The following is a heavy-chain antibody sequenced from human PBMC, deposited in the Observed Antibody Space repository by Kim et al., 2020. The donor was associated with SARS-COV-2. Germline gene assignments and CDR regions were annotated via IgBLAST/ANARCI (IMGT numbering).Heavy chain of an antibody. V-gene: IGHV1-69*02. CDR3: AIPGRCIGGTCYGSRFYP. D-gene: IGHD2-15*01. J-gene: IGHJ5*02. CDR1: GDTFTGYN. CDR2: IIPILGIA. Sequence: SVKVSCKASGDTFTGYNIRWVRQAPGQGLEWMGRIIPILGIANYAQKFQGRVTITADKSTSTAYMELSSLRSEDTAVYYCAIPGRCIGGTCYGSRFYPWGQGTLVTVSP.